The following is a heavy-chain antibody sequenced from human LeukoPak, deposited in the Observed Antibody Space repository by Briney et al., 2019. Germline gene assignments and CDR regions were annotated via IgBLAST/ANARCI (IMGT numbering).Heavy chain of an antibody. V-gene: IGHV4-34*01. Sequence: SETLSLTCAVYGGSFSGYYWSWIRQPPGKGLEWIGEINHSGSTNYNPSFKSRVTISEDTAKNQFSLKLTSVTAADTAVYYCAREKGKDFWSGSSYYYMDVWGKGTTVTVSS. D-gene: IGHD3-3*01. CDR2: INHSGST. CDR1: GGSFSGYY. CDR3: AREKGKDFWSGSSYYYMDV. J-gene: IGHJ6*03.